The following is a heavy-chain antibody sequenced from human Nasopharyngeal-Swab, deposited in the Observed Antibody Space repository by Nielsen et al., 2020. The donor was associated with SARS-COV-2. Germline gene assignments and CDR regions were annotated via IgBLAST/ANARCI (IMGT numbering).Heavy chain of an antibody. CDR2: INHSGST. J-gene: IGHJ6*03. Sequence: SQTLSLTCSVYGGSFSSYYWSWIRQPPGKGPEWIAEINHSGSTNYNPSLKSRVTLSVDTSMNQVSLEVSSVTAADTAVYYCARGLSGIVPAPILGLGPYYYYYYMDVWGKGTTVTVSS. CDR3: ARGLSGIVPAPILGLGPYYYYYYMDV. D-gene: IGHD2-2*01. CDR1: GGSFSSYY. V-gene: IGHV4-34*01.